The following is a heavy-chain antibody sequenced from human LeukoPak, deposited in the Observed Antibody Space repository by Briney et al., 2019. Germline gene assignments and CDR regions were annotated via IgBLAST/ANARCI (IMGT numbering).Heavy chain of an antibody. V-gene: IGHV4-39*01. CDR2: IYYSGHT. J-gene: IGHJ4*02. CDR1: GGSISSSSSY. Sequence: SETLFLTCTVSGGSISSSSSYWAWIRQPPGKGLEWIGNIYYSGHTNYNPSLESRVAISVDTSKNQFSLKLTSVTAPDTSVYYCARLSSTWFDFWGQGTLVTVSS. D-gene: IGHD6-13*01. CDR3: ARLSSTWFDF.